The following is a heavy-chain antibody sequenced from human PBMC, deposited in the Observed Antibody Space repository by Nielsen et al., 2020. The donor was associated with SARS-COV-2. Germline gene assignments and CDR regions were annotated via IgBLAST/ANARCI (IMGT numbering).Heavy chain of an antibody. Sequence: SATLSLTCTVSGGSISSGGYYWSWIRQHPGKGLEWIGYIYYSGSTYYNPSLKSRVTISVDTSKNQFSLKLSSVTAADTAVYYCARVPLDTAMVVRDWGQGTLVTVSS. CDR3: ARVPLDTAMVVRD. V-gene: IGHV4-31*03. CDR2: IYYSGST. CDR1: GGSISSGGYY. D-gene: IGHD5-18*01. J-gene: IGHJ4*02.